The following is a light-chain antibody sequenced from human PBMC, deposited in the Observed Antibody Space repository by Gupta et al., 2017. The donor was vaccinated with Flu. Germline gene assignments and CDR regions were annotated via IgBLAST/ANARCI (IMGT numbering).Light chain of an antibody. CDR3: QSEDNSGTWV. CDR1: GPPKHF. V-gene: IGLV3-25*03. CDR2: KDS. J-gene: IGLJ3*02. Sequence: SFALPQPLSVSVSPVQTARITCPGDGPPKHFAYWYQQKSGQAPLLLIYKDSERPAGMPERFSVSGSGTTVTLTITGAKADDEADYYCQSEDNSGTWVFGGGTKVTVL.